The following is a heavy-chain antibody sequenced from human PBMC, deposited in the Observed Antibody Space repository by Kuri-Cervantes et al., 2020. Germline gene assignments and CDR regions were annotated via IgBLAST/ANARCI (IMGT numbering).Heavy chain of an antibody. CDR2: ISYDGSNK. Sequence: GESLKISCAASGFSFSSYGMHWVRQAPGKGLEWVAVISYDGSNKYYADSVKGRFTISRDNSKNTLYLQMNSLRADDTAVYYCARSFRSPYCGGDCYVDYWGQGTLVTVSS. CDR1: GFSFSSYG. J-gene: IGHJ4*02. D-gene: IGHD2-21*02. V-gene: IGHV3-30*03. CDR3: ARSFRSPYCGGDCYVDY.